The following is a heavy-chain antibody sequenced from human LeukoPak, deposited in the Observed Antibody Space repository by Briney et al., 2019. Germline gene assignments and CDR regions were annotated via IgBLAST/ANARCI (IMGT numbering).Heavy chain of an antibody. Sequence: PSETLSLTCTVSGGSINNYYWSWIRQPPGKGMEDIGHIYYSGFTNYNPSLKSRVTMSVDTSKNQFSLKLSSVTAADTAVYYCARYGSSSLRAGYYYYTDVWGKGTTVTVSS. V-gene: IGHV4-59*01. CDR2: IYYSGFT. J-gene: IGHJ6*03. CDR3: ARYGSSSLRAGYYYYTDV. CDR1: GGSINNYY. D-gene: IGHD6-6*01.